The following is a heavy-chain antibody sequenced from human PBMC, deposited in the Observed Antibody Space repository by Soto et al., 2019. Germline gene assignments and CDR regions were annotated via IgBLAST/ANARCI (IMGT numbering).Heavy chain of an antibody. V-gene: IGHV4-4*02. CDR2: MHHGGNP. J-gene: IGHJ5*02. D-gene: IGHD3-10*01. Sequence: QVQLQESGPGLVKPSGTLSLTCAVSGDSITNNNWWTWLRQSPGKGLEWIGEMHHGGNPDYNPSLRSRVTISVVKSKNQFSLHLSSVTAADSAVYYCARTSGGTYSFDPWGQGTLVTVSS. CDR1: GDSITNNNW. CDR3: ARTSGGTYSFDP.